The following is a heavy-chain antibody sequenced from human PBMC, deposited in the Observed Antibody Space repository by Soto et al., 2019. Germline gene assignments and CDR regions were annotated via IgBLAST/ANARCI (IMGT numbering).Heavy chain of an antibody. V-gene: IGHV3-23*01. J-gene: IGHJ3*02. CDR1: GFTFNTYA. CDR2: ISGSGFST. D-gene: IGHD3-16*01. CDR3: ATFTFGRPFDT. Sequence: GGSLRLSCAASGFTFNTYAMSWVRQAPGQGLERVSAISGSGFSTYYADSVKGRFSISSDSSKNTLFLQMNSLRADDTAVYFCATFTFGRPFDTWGQGTMVTVSS.